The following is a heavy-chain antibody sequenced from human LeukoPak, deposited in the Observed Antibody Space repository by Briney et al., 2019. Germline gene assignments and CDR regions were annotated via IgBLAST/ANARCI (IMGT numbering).Heavy chain of an antibody. D-gene: IGHD3-10*01. CDR1: GFTFSYYG. CDR2: IRYDGGDK. Sequence: GGSLRLSCAASGFTFSYYGIHWVRQAPGKGLEWVAFIRYDGGDKFYAASVKGRFTISRDTSRNTLYLQMNSLRLEDTAVYYCAKDLMRDRWFGESWGQGTLVTVSS. V-gene: IGHV3-30*02. J-gene: IGHJ5*02. CDR3: AKDLMRDRWFGES.